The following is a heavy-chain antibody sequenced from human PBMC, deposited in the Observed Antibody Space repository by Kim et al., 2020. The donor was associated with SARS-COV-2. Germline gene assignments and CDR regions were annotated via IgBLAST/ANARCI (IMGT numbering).Heavy chain of an antibody. D-gene: IGHD1-1*01. J-gene: IGHJ6*02. CDR1: GYTFTSYG. CDR3: AGDLTTKETYYYYYGMDV. Sequence: ASVKVSCKASGYTFTSYGISWVRQAPGQGLEWMGWISAYNGNTNYAQKLQGRVTMTTDTSTSTAYMELRSLRSDDTAVYYCAGDLTTKETYYYYYGMDVWGQGTTVTVSS. CDR2: ISAYNGNT. V-gene: IGHV1-18*04.